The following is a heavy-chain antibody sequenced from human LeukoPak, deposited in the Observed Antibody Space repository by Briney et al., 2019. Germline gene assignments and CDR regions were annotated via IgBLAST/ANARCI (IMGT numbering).Heavy chain of an antibody. CDR1: GYTFTGYY. CDR2: INPNSGGT. D-gene: IGHD3-10*01. J-gene: IGHJ5*02. Sequence: ASVKVSCKASGYTFTGYYMHWVRQAPGQGLEWMGWINPNSGGTNYAQKFQGRVTMTRDTSISTAYMELSRLRSDDTAVYYCARGNQGYDEELFDPWGQGTLVTVSS. V-gene: IGHV1-2*02. CDR3: ARGNQGYDEELFDP.